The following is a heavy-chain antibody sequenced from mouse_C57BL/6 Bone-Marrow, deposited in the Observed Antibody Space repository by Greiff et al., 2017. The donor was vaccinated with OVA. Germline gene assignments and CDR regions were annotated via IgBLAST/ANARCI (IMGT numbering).Heavy chain of an antibody. CDR3: TREESNWSFDY. D-gene: IGHD2-5*01. J-gene: IGHJ2*01. Sequence: EVMLVESGEGLVKPGGSLKLSCAASGFTFSSYAMSWVRQTPEKRLEWVAYISSGGDYIYYADTVTGRFTISRDNARNTLYLQMSSLKSEDTAMYYCTREESNWSFDYWGQGTTLTVSS. V-gene: IGHV5-9-1*02. CDR1: GFTFSSYA. CDR2: ISSGGDYI.